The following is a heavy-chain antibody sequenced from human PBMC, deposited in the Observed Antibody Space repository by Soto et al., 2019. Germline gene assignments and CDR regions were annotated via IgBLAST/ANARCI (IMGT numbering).Heavy chain of an antibody. J-gene: IGHJ5*02. D-gene: IGHD3-3*01. V-gene: IGHV3-21*01. Sequence: PGGSLRLSCAASGFTFSSYSMNWVRQAPGKGLEWVSSISSSSSYIYYADTVKGRFTISRDNAKNSLYLQMNSLRAEDTAVYYCASGDFFTPFDPWGQGTLVTVSS. CDR3: ASGDFFTPFDP. CDR2: ISSSSSYI. CDR1: GFTFSSYS.